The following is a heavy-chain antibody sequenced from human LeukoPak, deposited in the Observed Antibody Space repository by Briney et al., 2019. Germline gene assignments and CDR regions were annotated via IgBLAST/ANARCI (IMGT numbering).Heavy chain of an antibody. J-gene: IGHJ5*02. CDR3: ARDFYGSGSWNWFDP. D-gene: IGHD3-10*01. CDR1: GYSISSGYY. CDR2: IYHSGST. V-gene: IGHV4-38-2*02. Sequence: SETLSLTCTVSGYSISSGYYWGWIRQPPGKGLEWIGSIYHSGSTYYNPSLKSRVTISVDTSKNQFSLKLSSVTAADTAVYYCARDFYGSGSWNWFDPWSQGTLVTVSS.